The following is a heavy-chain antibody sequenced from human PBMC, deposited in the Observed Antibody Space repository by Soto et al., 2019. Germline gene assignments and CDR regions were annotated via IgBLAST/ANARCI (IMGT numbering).Heavy chain of an antibody. CDR1: GFTFSSYW. J-gene: IGHJ1*01. Sequence: EVQLVESGGGLVQPGGSLRLSCAASGFTFSSYWMSWVRQAPGKGLKWVANIKQDGSEKYYVDSVKGRFTISRDNAKNSLYLQMNSLRAEDTAVYYCARVPHYDFWSGGAEYFQHWGQGTLVTVSS. D-gene: IGHD3-3*01. CDR3: ARVPHYDFWSGGAEYFQH. CDR2: IKQDGSEK. V-gene: IGHV3-7*01.